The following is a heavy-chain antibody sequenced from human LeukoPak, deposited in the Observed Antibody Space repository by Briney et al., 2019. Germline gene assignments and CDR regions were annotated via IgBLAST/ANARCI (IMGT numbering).Heavy chain of an antibody. CDR1: GFTFSSYS. D-gene: IGHD5-24*01. V-gene: IGHV3-21*01. J-gene: IGHJ4*02. CDR2: ISSSSSYI. CDR3: ARYKEMATISYYFDY. Sequence: PGGSLRLSSAASGFTFSSYSMNWIRQAPGKGLEWVSSISSSSSYIYYADSVKGGFTISRDNAKNSLYLQMNSLRAEDTAVYYCARYKEMATISYYFDYWGQGTLVTVSS.